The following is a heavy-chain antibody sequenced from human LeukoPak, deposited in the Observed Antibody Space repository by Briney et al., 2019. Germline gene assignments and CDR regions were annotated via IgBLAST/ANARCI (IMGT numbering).Heavy chain of an antibody. CDR3: AGDRWFGRYLGNWFDP. Sequence: PGGSLRLSCTASGFPFSDYYMTWIRQAPGKGLEWLSYISGSGSTIYYADSVEGRFTISRDNAKNSLYLNVISLRAEDTAVYYCAGDRWFGRYLGNWFDPWGQGTLVTVSS. D-gene: IGHD3-10*01. V-gene: IGHV3-11*01. CDR2: ISGSGSTI. J-gene: IGHJ5*02. CDR1: GFPFSDYY.